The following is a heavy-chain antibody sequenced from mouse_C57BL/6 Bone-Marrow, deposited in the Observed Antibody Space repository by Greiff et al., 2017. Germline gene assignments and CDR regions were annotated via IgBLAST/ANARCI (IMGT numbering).Heavy chain of an antibody. V-gene: IGHV2-6-1*01. D-gene: IGHD1-1*01. Sequence: VKLVESGPGLVAPSQSLSITCTVSGFSLTSYGVHWVRQPPGKGLEWLVVIWSDGSTTYNSALKSRLSISKDNSKSQVFLKMNSLQTDDTAMYYCARHLYYYGSSYDYYAMDYWGQGTSVTVSS. CDR1: GFSLTSYG. CDR3: ARHLYYYGSSYDYYAMDY. CDR2: IWSDGST. J-gene: IGHJ4*01.